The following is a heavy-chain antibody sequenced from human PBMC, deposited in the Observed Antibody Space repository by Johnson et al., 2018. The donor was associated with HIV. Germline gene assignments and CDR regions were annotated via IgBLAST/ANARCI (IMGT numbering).Heavy chain of an antibody. CDR1: GFIVSDTD. V-gene: IGHV3-66*03. CDR3: AREYDAFDI. J-gene: IGHJ3*02. CDR2: IYSGGST. Sequence: VQLVESGGGLIQTGGSLRLSCAVSGFIVSDTDMSWVRQAPGKGLEWVSVIYSGGSTYYVDSVKGRFTISRDNSKNTLYLQMNSLRAEDTAVYYCAREYDAFDIWGQGTTVIVSS.